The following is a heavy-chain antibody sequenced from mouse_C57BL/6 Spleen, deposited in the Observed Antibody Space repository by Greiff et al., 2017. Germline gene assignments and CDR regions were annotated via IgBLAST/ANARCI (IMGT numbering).Heavy chain of an antibody. CDR2: FYPGSGSI. J-gene: IGHJ4*01. Sequence: QVQLKESGAELVKPGASVKLSCTASGYTFTEYTIHWVKQRSGQGLEWIGWFYPGSGSIQYNAKFSEKATLTADKSSSTVYMELSRLTSEDSAVYFCARHEGGGYAMDYWGQGTSVTVSS. V-gene: IGHV1-62-2*01. CDR3: ARHEGGGYAMDY. CDR1: GYTFTEYT.